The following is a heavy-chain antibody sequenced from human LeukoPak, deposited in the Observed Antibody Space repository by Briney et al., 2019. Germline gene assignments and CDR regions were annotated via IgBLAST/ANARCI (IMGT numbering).Heavy chain of an antibody. CDR3: DGSGDKSDY. J-gene: IGHJ4*02. D-gene: IGHD1-14*01. V-gene: IGHV4-39*01. Sequence: PSETLSLTCTVSGDSISSSSYYWGWIRQPPGKGLEWIGSFYYGGSTFYNPSRKSRLTISVDTSKNQFSLKLSSVTAADTAVYYCDGSGDKSDYWGQGIRVTVSS. CDR1: GDSISSSSYY. CDR2: FYYGGST.